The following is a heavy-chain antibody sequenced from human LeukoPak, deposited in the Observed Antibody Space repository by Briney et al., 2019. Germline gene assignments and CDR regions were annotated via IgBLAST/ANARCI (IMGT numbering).Heavy chain of an antibody. CDR1: DYTFTSYG. D-gene: IGHD4-17*01. J-gene: IGHJ4*02. CDR2: FNPEDAET. V-gene: IGHV1-24*01. Sequence: ASVKVSCKASDYTFTSYGISWVRQAPGQGLEWMGGFNPEDAETIYARSFQGRLTVTEDTSTDTAYMELSSLRSEDTAMYYCATEIVGYGDVHYFDSWGQGTLVTVSS. CDR3: ATEIVGYGDVHYFDS.